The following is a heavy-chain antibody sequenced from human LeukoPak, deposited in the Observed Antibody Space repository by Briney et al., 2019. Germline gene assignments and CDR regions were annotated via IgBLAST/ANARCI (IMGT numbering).Heavy chain of an antibody. Sequence: SVKVPCKASGGTFSSYAISWVRQAPGQGLEWMGGIIPIFGTANYAQKFQGRVTITADESTSTAYMELSSLRSEDTAVYYCARDRYSSSGYNWFDPWGQGTLVTVSS. CDR3: ARDRYSSSGYNWFDP. D-gene: IGHD6-13*01. J-gene: IGHJ5*02. V-gene: IGHV1-69*01. CDR2: IIPIFGTA. CDR1: GGTFSSYA.